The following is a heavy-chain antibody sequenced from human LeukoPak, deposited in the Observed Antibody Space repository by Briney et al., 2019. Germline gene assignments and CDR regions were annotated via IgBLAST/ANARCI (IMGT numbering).Heavy chain of an antibody. CDR2: ISWNSGSI. Sequence: GGSLRLSCAASGFTFDDYAMHWVRQAPGKGLEWVSGISWNSGSIGYADSVKGRFTISRDNAKNSLYLQMSSLRAEDTALYYCAKARGIAAAAYYFDYWGQGTLVTVSS. CDR1: GFTFDDYA. D-gene: IGHD6-13*01. V-gene: IGHV3-9*01. CDR3: AKARGIAAAAYYFDY. J-gene: IGHJ4*02.